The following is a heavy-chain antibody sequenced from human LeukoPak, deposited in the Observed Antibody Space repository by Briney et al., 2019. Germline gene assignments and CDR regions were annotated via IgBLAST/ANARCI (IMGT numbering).Heavy chain of an antibody. CDR3: ARDYWWNYDY. CDR1: GFTFSDYA. V-gene: IGHV3-30-3*01. D-gene: IGHD1-7*01. J-gene: IGHJ4*02. Sequence: GGSLRLSCAASGFTFSDYAMHWVRQAPGKGLEWVAVISKDGSDKYYPGSVRGRFTISRDNSKNTIYLQMDSLRAEDTAIYYCARDYWWNYDYWGQGTQVTVSS. CDR2: ISKDGSDK.